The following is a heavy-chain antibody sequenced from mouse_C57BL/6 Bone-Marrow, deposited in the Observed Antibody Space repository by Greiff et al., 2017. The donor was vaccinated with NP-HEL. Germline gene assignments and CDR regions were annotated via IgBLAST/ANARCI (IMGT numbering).Heavy chain of an antibody. CDR3: TAPFGTY. Sequence: EVKVEESGGGLVQPGGSMKLSCVASGFTFSNYWMNWVRQSPEKGLEWVAQIRLKSDNYATHYAESVKGRFTISRDDSKSSVYPQMNNLRAEDTGIYYCTAPFGTYWGQGTLVTVSA. J-gene: IGHJ3*01. D-gene: IGHD3-1*01. CDR2: IRLKSDNYAT. V-gene: IGHV6-3*01. CDR1: GFTFSNYW.